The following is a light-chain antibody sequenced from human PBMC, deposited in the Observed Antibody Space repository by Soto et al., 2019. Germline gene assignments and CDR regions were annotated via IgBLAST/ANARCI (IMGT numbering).Light chain of an antibody. CDR2: GAS. CDR3: QEYGSSPVT. J-gene: IGKJ5*01. V-gene: IGKV1-39*01. Sequence: DIQMTQSPSSLSASVGDRVTITCRASQSISIYLNWYQLKPGKAPNLLMYGASYLKSGVPTRFSGSGSGTDFTLTISRLDHEEFAGCYWQEYGSSPVTFGLGTRLEIK. CDR1: QSISIY.